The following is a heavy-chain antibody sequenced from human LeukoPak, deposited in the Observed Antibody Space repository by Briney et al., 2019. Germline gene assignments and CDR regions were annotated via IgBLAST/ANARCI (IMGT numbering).Heavy chain of an antibody. D-gene: IGHD3-22*01. J-gene: IGHJ4*02. CDR1: GGSISSYY. Sequence: SETLSLTCTVSGGSISSYYWSWIRQPPGKGLEWIGYIYYSGSTYYNPSLKSRVTISVDTSKNQFSLKLSSVTAADTAVYYCARVGLLYYYDSSGYYNWGQGTLVTVSS. CDR3: ARVGLLYYYDSSGYYN. CDR2: IYYSGST. V-gene: IGHV4-59*12.